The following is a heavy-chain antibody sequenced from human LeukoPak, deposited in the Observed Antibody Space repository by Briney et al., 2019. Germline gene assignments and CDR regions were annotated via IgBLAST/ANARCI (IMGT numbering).Heavy chain of an antibody. CDR3: ARDLYYDSSGYDY. Sequence: GGSLRLSCAASGFTFSSYSMNWVRQAPGKGLEWVSSISSSSSYIYYADSVKGRFTISRDNSKNTLYLQMNSLRAEDTAVYYCARDLYYDSSGYDYWGQGTLVTVSS. V-gene: IGHV3-21*01. J-gene: IGHJ4*02. CDR2: ISSSSSYI. D-gene: IGHD3-22*01. CDR1: GFTFSSYS.